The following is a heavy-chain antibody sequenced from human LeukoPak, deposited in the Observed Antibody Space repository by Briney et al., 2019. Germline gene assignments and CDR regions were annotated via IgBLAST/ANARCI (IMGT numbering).Heavy chain of an antibody. D-gene: IGHD3-3*01. CDR3: ARIYDFWSGYHFDY. V-gene: IGHV3-20*04. Sequence: PGGSLRLSCAASGFTFDDYGMSWVRQAPGKGLEWVSGINWNGGSTGYADSVKGRFTISRDNAKNSLYLQMNSLRAEDTAVYYRARIYDFWSGYHFDYWGQGTLVTVSS. CDR2: INWNGGST. CDR1: GFTFDDYG. J-gene: IGHJ4*02.